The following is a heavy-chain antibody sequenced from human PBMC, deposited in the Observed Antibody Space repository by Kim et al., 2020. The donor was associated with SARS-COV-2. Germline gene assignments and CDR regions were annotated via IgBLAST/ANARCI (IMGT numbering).Heavy chain of an antibody. Sequence: MANYAENIQDRVTITADKSTNTVYLELTSLRSEDTAVYYCARDPGRGYVDLWGSGTLVTVSS. CDR2: MA. J-gene: IGHJ2*01. V-gene: IGHV1-69*04. CDR3: ARDPGRGYVDL.